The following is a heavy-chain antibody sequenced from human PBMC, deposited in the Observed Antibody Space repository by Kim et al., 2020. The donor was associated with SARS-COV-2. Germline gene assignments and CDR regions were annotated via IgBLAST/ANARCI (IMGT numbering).Heavy chain of an antibody. CDR2: GST. V-gene: IGHV1-46*01. D-gene: IGHD3-16*01. Sequence: GSTSYAQKFQGGVTMTRDTSTSTVYMELSSLRSEDTAVYYCARDREGGDYWGQGTLVTVSS. J-gene: IGHJ4*02. CDR3: ARDREGGDY.